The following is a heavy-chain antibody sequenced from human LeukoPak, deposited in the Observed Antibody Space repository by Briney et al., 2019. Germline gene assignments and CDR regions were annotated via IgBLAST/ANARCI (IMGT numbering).Heavy chain of an antibody. D-gene: IGHD3-22*01. Sequence: PGGSLRLSCAASGFTFSSYAMSWVRQAPGKGLEWVSAISGSGGSTYYADSVKGRFTISRDNSKNTLYLQVNSLRAEDTAVYYCAKENQGYYDRGYFDYWGQGTLVTVSS. V-gene: IGHV3-23*01. CDR1: GFTFSSYA. J-gene: IGHJ4*02. CDR2: ISGSGGST. CDR3: AKENQGYYDRGYFDY.